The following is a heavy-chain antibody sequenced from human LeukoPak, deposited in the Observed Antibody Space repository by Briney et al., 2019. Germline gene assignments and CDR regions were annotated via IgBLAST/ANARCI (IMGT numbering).Heavy chain of an antibody. V-gene: IGHV3-7*01. D-gene: IGHD1-14*01. J-gene: IGHJ4*02. Sequence: GGSLRLSCAASGFIFSNYYMGWVRQAPGKGLEWVANIQEHGSATYYVDSVKGRFTISRDNAKNSLDLQMNSLRAEDTAVYFCARRKEVQTTFDCWGQGTLVTVSS. CDR1: GFIFSNYY. CDR3: ARRKEVQTTFDC. CDR2: IQEHGSAT.